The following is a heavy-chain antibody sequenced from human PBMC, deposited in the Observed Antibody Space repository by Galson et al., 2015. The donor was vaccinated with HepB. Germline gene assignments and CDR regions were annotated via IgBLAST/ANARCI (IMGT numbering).Heavy chain of an antibody. Sequence: SVKVSCKASGYTFTGYYMHWVRQAPGQGLEWMGWINPNSGGTNYAQKFQGRVTMTRDTSISTAYMELSRLRSDDTAVYYCARARGRFLEWLSFDYWGQGTLVTVSS. CDR1: GYTFTGYY. CDR2: INPNSGGT. J-gene: IGHJ4*02. D-gene: IGHD3-3*01. V-gene: IGHV1-2*02. CDR3: ARARGRFLEWLSFDY.